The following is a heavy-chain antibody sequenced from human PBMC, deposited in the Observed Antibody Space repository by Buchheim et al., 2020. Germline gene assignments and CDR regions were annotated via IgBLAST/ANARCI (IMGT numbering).Heavy chain of an antibody. J-gene: IGHJ6*02. CDR1: GYSFTSYW. Sequence: EVQLVQSGAEVKKPGESLKISCKGSGYSFTSYWIGWVRQMPGKGLEWMGIIYPGDSDTRYSPSFQGQVTISADKSISTAYPQWSSLKASDTAMYYCARQDKDYGSGSYAYYYYGMDVWGQGTT. CDR3: ARQDKDYGSGSYAYYYYGMDV. CDR2: IYPGDSDT. V-gene: IGHV5-51*01. D-gene: IGHD3-10*01.